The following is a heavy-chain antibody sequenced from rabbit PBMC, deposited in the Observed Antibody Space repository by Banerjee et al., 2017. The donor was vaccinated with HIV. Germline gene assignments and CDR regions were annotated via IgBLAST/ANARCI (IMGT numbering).Heavy chain of an antibody. CDR2: IYAGSSGST. J-gene: IGHJ4*01. V-gene: IGHV1S45*01. Sequence: QEQLVESGGGLVQPEGSLTLTCKASGFDFSSNAMCWVRQAPGKGPEWIACIYAGSSGSTYYASWVNGRFTIARTSSTTVTLQMTSLTAADTATYFCARVTGSVWGVGFGLWGQGTLVT. D-gene: IGHD4-1*01. CDR1: GFDFSSNA. CDR3: ARVTGSVWGVGFGL.